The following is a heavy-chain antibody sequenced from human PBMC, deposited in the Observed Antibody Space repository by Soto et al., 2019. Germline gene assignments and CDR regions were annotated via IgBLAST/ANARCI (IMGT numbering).Heavy chain of an antibody. CDR1: GGSISSGGYY. D-gene: IGHD4-17*01. CDR3: TVTRRSDAFDI. CDR2: IYYCGST. V-gene: IGHV4-31*03. J-gene: IGHJ3*02. Sequence: QVQLQESGPGLVKPSQTLSLTCTVSGGSISSGGYYWSWIRQHPGKGLEWIGYIYYCGSTYYNPSLKSRVTVAVDTPTGTSSLKLSSVTAVDTAVYYCTVTRRSDAFDIWGQAEMVTVSS.